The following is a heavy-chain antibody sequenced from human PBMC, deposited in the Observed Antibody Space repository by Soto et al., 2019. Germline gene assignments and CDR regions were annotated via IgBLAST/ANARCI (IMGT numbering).Heavy chain of an antibody. V-gene: IGHV1-69*02. CDR3: ASTRAGPNYFDY. CDR1: GGTFSSYT. J-gene: IGHJ4*02. Sequence: SVTVSCQASGGTFSSYTISWVRQAPGQGLEWMGRIIPILGIANYAQKFQGRVTITADKSTSTAYMELSSLRSEDTAVYYCASTRAGPNYFDYWGQGTLVTVSS. CDR2: IIPILGIA.